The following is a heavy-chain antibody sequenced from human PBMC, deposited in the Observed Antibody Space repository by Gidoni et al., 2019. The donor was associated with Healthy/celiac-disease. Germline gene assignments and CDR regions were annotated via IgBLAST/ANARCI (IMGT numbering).Heavy chain of an antibody. CDR1: GFSLSTSGVG. CDR3: AHSSLGSSWGGMDV. V-gene: IGHV2-5*01. Sequence: QITLKESGPTLVIPTQTLTLTCTFSGFSLSTSGVGVGLFRQPPGKALEWLAIIYWNDDKRYSPSLKSRLTITKDTAKNQVVLTMTNMDPVDTATYYCAHSSLGSSWGGMDVWGQGTTVTVSS. D-gene: IGHD6-13*01. J-gene: IGHJ6*02. CDR2: IYWNDDK.